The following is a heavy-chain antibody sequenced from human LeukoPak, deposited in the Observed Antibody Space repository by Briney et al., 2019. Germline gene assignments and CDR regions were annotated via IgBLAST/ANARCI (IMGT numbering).Heavy chain of an antibody. J-gene: IGHJ4*02. CDR2: INPNSGGT. CDR3: AAKITIFGVAYDY. CDR1: GYTFTGYY. D-gene: IGHD3-3*01. Sequence: ASVKVSCKASGYTFTGYYMHWVRQAPGQGLEWMGWINPNSGGTNYAQKFQGRVTITADESTSTAYMELSSLRSEDTAVYYCAAKITIFGVAYDYWGQGTLVTVSS. V-gene: IGHV1-2*02.